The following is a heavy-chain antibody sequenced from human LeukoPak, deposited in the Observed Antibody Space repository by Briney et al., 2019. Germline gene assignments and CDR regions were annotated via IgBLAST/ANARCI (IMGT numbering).Heavy chain of an antibody. Sequence: GGSLRLSCAASGFTFDDYAMHWVRQAPGKGLEWVSGISWNSGSIGYADSVKGRFTISRDNAKNSLYLQMNSLRAEDTALYYCARGGRYYDSSGYYVMFYWGQGTLVTVSS. CDR1: GFTFDDYA. V-gene: IGHV3-9*01. CDR3: ARGGRYYDSSGYYVMFY. J-gene: IGHJ4*02. D-gene: IGHD3-22*01. CDR2: ISWNSGSI.